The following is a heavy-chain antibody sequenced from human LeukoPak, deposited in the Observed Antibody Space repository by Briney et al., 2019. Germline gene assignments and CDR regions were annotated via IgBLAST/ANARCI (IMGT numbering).Heavy chain of an antibody. Sequence: GGSLRLSCAASGFTITAYAMSWVRQSPGKGLEWVSGIGITSEYIHYADSVKGRFTISRDNSKNTLYLQMNSLRAEDTSIYFCAKALEQETVIALDSWGQGTLVTVSS. CDR3: AKALEQETVIALDS. CDR1: GFTITAYA. CDR2: IGITSEYI. J-gene: IGHJ4*02. D-gene: IGHD6-13*01. V-gene: IGHV3-23*01.